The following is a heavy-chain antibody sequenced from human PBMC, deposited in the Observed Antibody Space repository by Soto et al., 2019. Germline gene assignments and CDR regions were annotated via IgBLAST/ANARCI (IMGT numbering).Heavy chain of an antibody. D-gene: IGHD3-9*01. Sequence: GGSLRLSCAASGFTFSSYSMNWVRQAPGKGLEWVSYISSSSSTIYYADSVKGRFTISRDNAKNSLYLQMNSLRAEDTAVYYCARGTYRHTIHRDRFDPWGQGTLVTVSS. CDR1: GFTFSSYS. J-gene: IGHJ5*02. CDR3: ARGTYRHTIHRDRFDP. CDR2: ISSSSSTI. V-gene: IGHV3-48*01.